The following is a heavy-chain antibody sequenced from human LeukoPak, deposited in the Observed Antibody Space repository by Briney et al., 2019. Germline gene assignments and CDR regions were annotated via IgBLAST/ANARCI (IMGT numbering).Heavy chain of an antibody. J-gene: IGHJ4*02. V-gene: IGHV3-21*04. CDR1: GFSFSSHN. CDR2: ISNGGRYL. CDR3: AREMGGYYFDY. Sequence: PGGSLRLSCAASGFSFSSHNMNWVRQAPGKGLEWVSSISNGGRYLYYADSVKGRFAISRDNSKKTLSLQMNSLRVEDTAVYYCAREMGGYYFDYWGQGTLVTVSS. D-gene: IGHD3-16*01.